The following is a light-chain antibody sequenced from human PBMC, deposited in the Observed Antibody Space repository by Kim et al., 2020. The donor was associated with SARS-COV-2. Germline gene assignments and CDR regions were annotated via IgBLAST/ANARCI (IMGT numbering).Light chain of an antibody. CDR3: QQLNSYPPT. Sequence: DNQLTQSPSFLSASVGDRVTITCRASQGISSYLAWYQQKPGKAPKLLIYAASTLQSGVPSRFSGSGSGTEFTLTISSLQPEDFATYYCQQLNSYPPTFGQGTKLEI. J-gene: IGKJ2*01. CDR1: QGISSY. CDR2: AAS. V-gene: IGKV1-9*01.